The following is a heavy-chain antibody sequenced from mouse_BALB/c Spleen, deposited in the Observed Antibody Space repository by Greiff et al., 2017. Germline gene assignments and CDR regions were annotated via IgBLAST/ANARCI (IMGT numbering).Heavy chain of an antibody. CDR3: AGRNEGGYYRY. CDR1: GYAFTNYS. J-gene: IGHJ2*01. V-gene: IGHV1-54*01. CDR2: INPGSGGT. D-gene: IGHD2-3*01. Sequence: QVQLQESGAELVRPGTSVKVSCKASGYAFTNYSIEWVKQRPGKGLEWIGVINPGSGGTNYNGKFKGKATLTADKSSSTDYMQLSSLTSDDSAVYVYAGRNEGGYYRYWGQGTTLTVSS.